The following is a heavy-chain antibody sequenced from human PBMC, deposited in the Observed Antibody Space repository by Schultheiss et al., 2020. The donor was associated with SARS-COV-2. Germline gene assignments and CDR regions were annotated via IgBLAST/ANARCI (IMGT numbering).Heavy chain of an antibody. Sequence: GGSLSLSCAASGFTFSSYWMSWVRQAPGKGLEWVANIKQDGSEKYYVDSVKGRFTISRDNAKNSLYLQMNSLRAEDTAVYYCARPRTKGQWLGSFDYWGQGTLVTVSS. D-gene: IGHD6-19*01. J-gene: IGHJ4*02. V-gene: IGHV3-7*01. CDR1: GFTFSSYW. CDR2: IKQDGSEK. CDR3: ARPRTKGQWLGSFDY.